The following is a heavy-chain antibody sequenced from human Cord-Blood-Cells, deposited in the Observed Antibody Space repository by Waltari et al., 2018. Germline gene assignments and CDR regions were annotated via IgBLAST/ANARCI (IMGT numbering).Heavy chain of an antibody. Sequence: QLQLQESDPGLVKPSETLSLTCTVSGGSISSSSYYWGWIRQPPGKGLEWLGSIYYSGSTYYDPSLKSRVTIPVDTSKDQFSLKLSSVTAADTAVYYCARQDYDFWSGYEYYYYMDVWGKGTTVTVSS. J-gene: IGHJ6*03. D-gene: IGHD3-3*01. CDR3: ARQDYDFWSGYEYYYYMDV. V-gene: IGHV4-39*01. CDR1: GGSISSSSYY. CDR2: IYYSGST.